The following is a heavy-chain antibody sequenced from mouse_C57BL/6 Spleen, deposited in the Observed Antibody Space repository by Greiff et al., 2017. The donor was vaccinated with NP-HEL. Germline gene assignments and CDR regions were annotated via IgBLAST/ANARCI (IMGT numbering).Heavy chain of an antibody. Sequence: EVQLQESGPGLVKPSQSLSLTCSVTGYSITSGYYWNWIRQFPGNKLEWMGYISYDGSNNYNPSLKNRISITRDTSKNQFFLKLNSVTTEDTATYYCARAAQARGAMDYWGQGTSVTVSS. CDR3: ARAAQARGAMDY. J-gene: IGHJ4*01. D-gene: IGHD3-2*02. CDR2: ISYDGSN. V-gene: IGHV3-6*01. CDR1: GYSITSGYY.